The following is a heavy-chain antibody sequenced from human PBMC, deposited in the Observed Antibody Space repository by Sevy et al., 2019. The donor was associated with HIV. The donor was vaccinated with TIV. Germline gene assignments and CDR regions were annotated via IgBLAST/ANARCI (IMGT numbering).Heavy chain of an antibody. V-gene: IGHV3-30*18. Sequence: GGSLRLSCAASGFIFSTYGIHWVRQAPGKGLEWVAVISYDRSEKYYADSVRGRFTISRDNSKNTLYLQMNSLRVEDTAIYYCAKMQGGSYNYYGMDVWGQGTTVTVSS. J-gene: IGHJ6*02. D-gene: IGHD1-26*01. CDR1: GFIFSTYG. CDR2: ISYDRSEK. CDR3: AKMQGGSYNYYGMDV.